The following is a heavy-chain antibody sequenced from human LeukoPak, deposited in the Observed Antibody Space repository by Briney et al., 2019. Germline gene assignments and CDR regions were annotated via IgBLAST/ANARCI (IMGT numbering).Heavy chain of an antibody. Sequence: PGGSLRLSCAASGFTFSSYEMSWVRRAPGKGLEWVSSLSGGGAATYYAGSVKGRFTISRDNSKNTLYLQMNSLRAEDTAVYYCARDLGDFAAFDYWGQGTLVTVSS. D-gene: IGHD3-16*01. J-gene: IGHJ4*02. CDR3: ARDLGDFAAFDY. V-gene: IGHV3-23*01. CDR1: GFTFSSYE. CDR2: LSGGGAAT.